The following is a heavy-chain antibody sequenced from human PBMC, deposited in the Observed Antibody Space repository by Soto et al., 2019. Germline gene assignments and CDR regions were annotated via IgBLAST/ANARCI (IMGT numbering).Heavy chain of an antibody. CDR3: ARHCLHRALNCPHDI. CDR2: IYYSGST. Sequence: SETLSLTCTVSGGSVSTSDCYWGWVRQPPGKGLEWIGTIYYSGSTYYSPSLKSRVTISVDTSKNQFSLKLSSVTAADTAVYYFARHCLHRALNCPHDIWGQGTMVTV. CDR1: GGSVSTSDCY. D-gene: IGHD1-1*01. J-gene: IGHJ3*02. V-gene: IGHV4-39*01.